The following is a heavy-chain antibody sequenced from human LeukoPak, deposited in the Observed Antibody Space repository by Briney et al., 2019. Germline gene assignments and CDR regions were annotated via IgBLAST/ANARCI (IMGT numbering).Heavy chain of an antibody. V-gene: IGHV3-30*03. CDR1: GFIFSNYG. CDR3: TRAWNDLDY. D-gene: IGHD1-1*01. Sequence: WGSLRLSCAASGFIFSNYGMHWVRQAPGKGLEWVAVISYDGSNKYYADSVKGRFTISRDNSRNMLYLQMNSLRAEDTAVYYSTRAWNDLDYWGQGTLVTVSS. J-gene: IGHJ4*02. CDR2: ISYDGSNK.